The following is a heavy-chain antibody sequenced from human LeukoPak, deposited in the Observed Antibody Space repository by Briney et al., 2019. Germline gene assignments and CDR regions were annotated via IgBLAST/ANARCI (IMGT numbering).Heavy chain of an antibody. J-gene: IGHJ4*02. CDR1: GGSVSSPDYY. D-gene: IGHD4-17*01. CDR3: ARENDYADYLRSFDY. V-gene: IGHV4-39*07. Sequence: SETLSLTCTVSGGSVSSPDYYWSWIRQPPGKEPEWIGSIYYSGSTYYNPSLKSRVTMSVDTSKNHFSLRLNSVTAADTAVYYCARENDYADYLRSFDYWGQGALVTVSS. CDR2: IYYSGST.